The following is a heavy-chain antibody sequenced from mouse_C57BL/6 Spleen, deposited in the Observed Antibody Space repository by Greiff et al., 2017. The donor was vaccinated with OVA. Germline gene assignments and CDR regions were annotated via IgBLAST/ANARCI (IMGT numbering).Heavy chain of an antibody. Sequence: EVQVVESGPGLVKPSQSLSLTCSVTGYSITSGYYWNWIRQFPGNKLEWMGYISYDGSNNYNPSLKNRISITRDTSKNQFFLKLNSVTTEDTATYYCARERDRDYFDYWGQGTTLTVSS. CDR3: ARERDRDYFDY. D-gene: IGHD3-3*01. CDR2: ISYDGSN. J-gene: IGHJ2*01. V-gene: IGHV3-6*01. CDR1: GYSITSGYY.